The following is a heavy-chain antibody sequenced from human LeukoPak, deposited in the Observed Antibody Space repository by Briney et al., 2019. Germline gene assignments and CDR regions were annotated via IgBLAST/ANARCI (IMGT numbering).Heavy chain of an antibody. Sequence: SQTLSLTCTVSGGSIAGGSDYWRWLRQPAGTGLEWIGRIYTSGSTIYNPSLKRRVTISVDTSKNQFSLKLSSMTAADTAVYFCAREYGSSWTYWYFDLWGRGTLVTVSS. CDR1: GGSIAGGSDY. D-gene: IGHD6-13*01. CDR3: AREYGSSWTYWYFDL. J-gene: IGHJ2*01. CDR2: IYTSGST. V-gene: IGHV4-61*02.